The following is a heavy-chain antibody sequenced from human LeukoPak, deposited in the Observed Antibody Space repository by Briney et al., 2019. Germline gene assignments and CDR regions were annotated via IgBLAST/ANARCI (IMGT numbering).Heavy chain of an antibody. Sequence: SETLSLTCTVSGGSISSYYGSWIRQPAGKGLEWIGRNYISGSGSTNYNPSLKSRVSMSVDTSKNQFSLKLSSVAAADTAVYYCARDKRIAVAGTYIYYYYMDVWGNGTTVTISS. CDR2: NYISGSGST. CDR1: GGSISSYY. D-gene: IGHD6-19*01. V-gene: IGHV4-4*07. CDR3: ARDKRIAVAGTYIYYYYMDV. J-gene: IGHJ6*03.